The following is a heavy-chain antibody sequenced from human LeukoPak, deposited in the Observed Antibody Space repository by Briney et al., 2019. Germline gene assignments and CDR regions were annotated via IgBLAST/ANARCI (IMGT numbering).Heavy chain of an antibody. Sequence: GGSLRLSCAASGFIFSTHWMNWVRQAPGKGLEWVAIVKGDGTETLYADSVKGRFTISRDNTKSSLYLQINSLRAEDTAGYYCVGGGGWLPDFWGQRVLVTVSS. CDR1: GFIFSTHW. CDR3: VGGGGWLPDF. D-gene: IGHD6-19*01. J-gene: IGHJ4*02. CDR2: VKGDGTET. V-gene: IGHV3-7*01.